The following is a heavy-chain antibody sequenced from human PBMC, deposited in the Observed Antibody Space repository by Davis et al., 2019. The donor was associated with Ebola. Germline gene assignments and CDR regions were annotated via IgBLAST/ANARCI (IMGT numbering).Heavy chain of an antibody. CDR1: GFTFTNYN. CDR2: ITCSSGYI. V-gene: IGHV3-21*01. D-gene: IGHD3-22*01. CDR3: ARGGGITMIVD. J-gene: IGHJ4*02. Sequence: GESLKISCAASGFTFTNYNMNWVRQAPGKGLEWVSIITCSSGYIYYADSVKGRFTISRENAKNSLHLQMNSLGDEDTAVYYCARGGGITMIVDWGQGTLVTVSS.